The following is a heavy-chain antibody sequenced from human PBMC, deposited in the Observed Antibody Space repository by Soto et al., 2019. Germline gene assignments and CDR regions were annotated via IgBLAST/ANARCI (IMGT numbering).Heavy chain of an antibody. CDR2: IWYDGGNK. CDR1: GFTFSNYG. V-gene: IGHV3-33*01. J-gene: IGHJ4*02. CDR3: ARDGDVNTGFGKDY. Sequence: GGSLRLSCAASGFTFSNYGMHWVRQAPGKGLEWVAFIWYDGGNKYYAESVKGRFTISRDNSKNTLYLQMNSLRAENTAVYYCARDGDVNTGFGKDYWGQGTLVTVSS. D-gene: IGHD3-16*01.